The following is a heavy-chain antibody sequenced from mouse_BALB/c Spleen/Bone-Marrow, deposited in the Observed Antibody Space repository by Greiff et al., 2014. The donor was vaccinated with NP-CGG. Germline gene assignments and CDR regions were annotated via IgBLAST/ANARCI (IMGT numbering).Heavy chain of an antibody. V-gene: IGHV5-4*02. D-gene: IGHD2-3*01. CDR1: GFTFSDYY. Sequence: EVQVVESGGGLVKPGGSLKLSCAASGFTFSDYYMYWVRRTPEKRLEWVATISDGGSYTYYPDSVKGRFTISRDNAKNNLYLQLSSLKSEDTAMYYCARGPHDDDMDYWGQGTSVTVSS. CDR2: ISDGGSYT. CDR3: ARGPHDDDMDY. J-gene: IGHJ4*01.